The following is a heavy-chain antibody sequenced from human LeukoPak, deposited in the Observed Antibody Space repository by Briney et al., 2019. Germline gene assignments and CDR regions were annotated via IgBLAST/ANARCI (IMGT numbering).Heavy chain of an antibody. CDR1: GGSISSSSYY. CDR2: ISYSGST. D-gene: IGHD3-16*01. J-gene: IGHJ3*02. Sequence: PSETLSLTCTVSGGSISSSSYYWGWIRQPPGKGLEWIGSISYSGSTYYNPSLKSRVVIFVDTSKNQFSLKLSSVTAADTAVYYCASRGSSDVFDIWGQGTMVTVSS. V-gene: IGHV4-39*01. CDR3: ASRGSSDVFDI.